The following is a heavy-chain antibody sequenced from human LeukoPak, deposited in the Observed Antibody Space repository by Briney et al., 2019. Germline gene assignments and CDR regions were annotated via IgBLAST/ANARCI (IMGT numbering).Heavy chain of an antibody. CDR1: GGSISNYY. CDR2: IYYSGST. J-gene: IGHJ4*02. CDR3: ARGFDSKSTYFDY. D-gene: IGHD5-12*01. Sequence: SGTLSLTCTVSGGSISNYYWNWLRQPPGKGLEWIGYIYYSGSTKYNPSLKSRVTMSLDTSKKQFSLRLTSVTAADTAVYYCARGFDSKSTYFDYWGLGTLVTVSS. V-gene: IGHV4-59*01.